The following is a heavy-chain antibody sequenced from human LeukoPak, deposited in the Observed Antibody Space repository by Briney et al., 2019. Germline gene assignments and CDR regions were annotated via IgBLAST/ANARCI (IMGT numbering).Heavy chain of an antibody. D-gene: IGHD6-13*01. CDR1: GGSISSSSYY. J-gene: IGHJ4*02. CDR3: ARHFRFVAAAGTGTYFDY. Sequence: SETLSLTCTVSGGSISSSSYYWGWIRQPPGKGLEWIGYIYYSGSTNYNPSLKSRVTISVDTSKNQFSLKLSSVTAADTAVYYCARHFRFVAAAGTGTYFDYWGQGTLVTVSS. V-gene: IGHV4-61*05. CDR2: IYYSGST.